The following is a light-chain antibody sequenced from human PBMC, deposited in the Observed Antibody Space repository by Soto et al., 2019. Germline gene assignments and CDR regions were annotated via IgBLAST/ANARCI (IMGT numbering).Light chain of an antibody. V-gene: IGKV3-15*01. J-gene: IGKJ1*01. CDR1: QSVSSN. CDR2: GAS. Sequence: EIVMTQSPATLSVSPGERATLSCRASQSVSSNLAWYQQKPGQAPRLLIYGASTRATGIPARFSGSGSGTEVTLTISSLQSEDFAVYYCQQYNSWPPWTVGQGTKVEIK. CDR3: QQYNSWPPWT.